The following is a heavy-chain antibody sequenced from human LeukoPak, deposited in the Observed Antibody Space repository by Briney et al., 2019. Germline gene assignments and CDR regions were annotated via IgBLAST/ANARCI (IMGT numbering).Heavy chain of an antibody. J-gene: IGHJ5*02. CDR3: ARDSYYYGSDTNWFDP. Sequence: KSSETLSLTCTVSGGSIGRYYWSWIRQSPGKGLEWIGFISYTGSTDYYPSLKSRVTISLDTSKNQFSLKLSSVTAADTAVYYCARDSYYYGSDTNWFDPWGQGTLVTVSS. CDR1: GGSIGRYY. CDR2: ISYTGST. V-gene: IGHV4-59*12. D-gene: IGHD3-10*01.